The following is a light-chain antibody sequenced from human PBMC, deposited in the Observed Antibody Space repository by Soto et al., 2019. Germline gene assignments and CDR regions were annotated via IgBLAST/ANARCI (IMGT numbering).Light chain of an antibody. CDR1: QSVSSSF. V-gene: IGKV3-20*01. CDR3: QQYGSSLLT. J-gene: IGKJ4*01. CDR2: GAS. Sequence: LTQSPGTLSLSPGERATLSCRASQSVSSSFLAWYQQKPGQAPRLLIYGASSRAAGIPDRFSGSGSGTDFTLTISRLEPEDFAVYYCQQYGSSLLTFGGETKVEIE.